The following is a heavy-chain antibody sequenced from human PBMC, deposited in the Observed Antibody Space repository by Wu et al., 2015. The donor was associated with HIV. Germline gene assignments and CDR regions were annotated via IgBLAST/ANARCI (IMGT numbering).Heavy chain of an antibody. CDR1: GGTFSSYA. D-gene: IGHD3-22*01. CDR3: ARTPYYYDSSGYYPYYWYFDL. J-gene: IGHJ2*01. Sequence: QVQLVQSGAEVKKPGSSVKVSCKASGGTFSSYAISWVRQAPGQGLEWMGGIIPIFGTANYAQKFQGRVTITTDESTSTAYMELSSLRSEDTAVYYCARTPYYYDSSGYYPYYWYFDLWGRGTLVTVLL. V-gene: IGHV1-69*05. CDR2: IIPIFGTA.